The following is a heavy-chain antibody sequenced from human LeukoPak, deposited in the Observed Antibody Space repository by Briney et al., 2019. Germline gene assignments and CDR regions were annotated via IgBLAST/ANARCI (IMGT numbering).Heavy chain of an antibody. J-gene: IGHJ4*02. Sequence: SVKVSCKASGSTFSSYAISWVRQAPGQGLEWMGGIIPIFGTANYAQKFQGRVTITADESTSTAYMELSSLRSEDTAVYYCARESIAVAGTQRSPFDYWGQGTLVTVSS. V-gene: IGHV1-69*01. CDR2: IIPIFGTA. CDR1: GSTFSSYA. CDR3: ARESIAVAGTQRSPFDY. D-gene: IGHD6-19*01.